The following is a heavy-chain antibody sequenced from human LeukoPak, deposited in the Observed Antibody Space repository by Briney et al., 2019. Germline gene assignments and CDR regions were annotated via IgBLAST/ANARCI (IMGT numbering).Heavy chain of an antibody. CDR3: ARDRSAVAGTSLDY. CDR2: ISAYNGNT. J-gene: IGHJ4*02. CDR1: VYTFTRYG. D-gene: IGHD6-19*01. V-gene: IGHV1-18*01. Sequence: ASVEVFCKSSVYTFTRYGISWVRQAPGQGLEGMGWISAYNGNTNYAQKLQGRVTMTTDTSTSTAYMELRSLRSDDTAVHYCARDRSAVAGTSLDYWGQGTLVTLSS.